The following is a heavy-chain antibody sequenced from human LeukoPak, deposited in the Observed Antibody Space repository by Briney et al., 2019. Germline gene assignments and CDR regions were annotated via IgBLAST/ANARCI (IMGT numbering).Heavy chain of an antibody. Sequence: PGGSPRLSCAASGFTFSSYSMNWVRQAPGKGLEWVSYISSSSSTIYYADSVKGRFTISRDNSKNTLYLLINSLRAEDTAVYYCVKLTRVVVAAGVDYWGQGTLVTVSS. CDR2: ISSSSSTI. D-gene: IGHD2-15*01. CDR3: VKLTRVVVAAGVDY. J-gene: IGHJ4*02. V-gene: IGHV3-48*01. CDR1: GFTFSSYS.